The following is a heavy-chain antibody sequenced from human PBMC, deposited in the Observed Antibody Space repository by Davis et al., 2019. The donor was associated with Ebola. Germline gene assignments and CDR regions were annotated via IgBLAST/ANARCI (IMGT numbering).Heavy chain of an antibody. CDR3: ARGWLRTGLDV. D-gene: IGHD5-12*01. J-gene: IGHJ6*04. CDR1: GDSVSSGG. Sequence: HSQTLSLTCAISGDSVSSGGWNWIRQSPSRGLEWLGRTYYSSKWYNDYAVSVKSRITINPDTSKNQFSLQLNSVTPEDTAVYYCARGWLRTGLDVWGTGTTVTVSS. V-gene: IGHV6-1*01. CDR2: TYYSSKWYN.